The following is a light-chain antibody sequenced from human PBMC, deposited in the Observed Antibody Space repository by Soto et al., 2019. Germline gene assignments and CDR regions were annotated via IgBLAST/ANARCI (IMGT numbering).Light chain of an antibody. V-gene: IGKV3-15*01. CDR1: QSVSSY. Sequence: EIVMTQSPATLSVSLGERVTLSCRASQSVSSYLAWYQQKPGQAPRLLISDASTRATDIPDRFSGSGSGTDFTLTISSLQSTDLAVYYCLQYSTWPPRYTVGQGTKLEIK. CDR2: DAS. CDR3: LQYSTWPPRYT. J-gene: IGKJ2*01.